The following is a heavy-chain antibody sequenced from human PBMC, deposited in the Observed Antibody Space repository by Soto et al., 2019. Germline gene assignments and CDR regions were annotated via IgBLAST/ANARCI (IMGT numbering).Heavy chain of an antibody. CDR3: ARGWLAPYGMDV. Sequence: QVQLVESGGGVVQPGMSLRLSCVASGFPFSSYAMHWVRQAPGKGLAWVAVISDDGSKTYYADSVKGRFTTPRDNFKNTLYLLMNSRTPEATAVYDCARGWLAPYGMDVWGQGTTVTVSS. CDR1: GFPFSSYA. V-gene: IGHV3-30-3*01. CDR2: ISDDGSKT. J-gene: IGHJ6*02. D-gene: IGHD3-22*01.